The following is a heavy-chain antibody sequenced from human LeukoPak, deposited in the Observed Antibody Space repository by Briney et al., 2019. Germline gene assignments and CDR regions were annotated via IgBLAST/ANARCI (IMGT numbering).Heavy chain of an antibody. V-gene: IGHV3-21*01. CDR2: ISSSSSYI. J-gene: IGHJ4*02. Sequence: GGSLRLSCVVSGFNFRSYWMSWVRQAPGKGLEWVSFISSSSSYIYYADSVKGRFTISRDNAKNSLYLQMNSLRAEDTAVYYCTRDEDFYSSSSDYWGQGTLVTVSS. CDR1: GFNFRSYW. D-gene: IGHD6-6*01. CDR3: TRDEDFYSSSSDY.